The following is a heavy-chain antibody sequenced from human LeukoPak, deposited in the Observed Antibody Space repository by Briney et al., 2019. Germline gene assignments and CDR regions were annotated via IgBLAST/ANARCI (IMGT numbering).Heavy chain of an antibody. CDR3: ARSMIRGATYYFDY. CDR2: INPNGDST. V-gene: IGHV1-46*01. Sequence: GASVTVSCKASGYTFTSYYIHWVRQAPGQGLEWMGVINPNGDSTSYAQKFQGRVTMTRDTSTSTVYMELSSLRSEDTAVHYCARSMIRGATYYFDYWGQGTLVTVSS. J-gene: IGHJ4*02. CDR1: GYTFTSYY. D-gene: IGHD3-10*01.